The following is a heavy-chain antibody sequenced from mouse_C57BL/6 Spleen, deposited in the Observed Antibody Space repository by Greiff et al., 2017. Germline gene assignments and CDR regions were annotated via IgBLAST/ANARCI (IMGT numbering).Heavy chain of an antibody. Sequence: EVKLVESGGDLVKPGGSLKLSCAASGFTFSSYGMSWVRQTPDKRLEWVATISSGGSYTYYPDSVKGRFTISRDNAKNTLYLQMSSLKSEDTAMYYCARHAYYSNYDAMDYWGQGTSVTVSS. V-gene: IGHV5-6*01. D-gene: IGHD2-5*01. J-gene: IGHJ4*01. CDR1: GFTFSSYG. CDR2: ISSGGSYT. CDR3: ARHAYYSNYDAMDY.